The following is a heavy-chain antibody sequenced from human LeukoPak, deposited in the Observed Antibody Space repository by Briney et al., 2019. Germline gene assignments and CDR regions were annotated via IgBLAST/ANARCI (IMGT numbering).Heavy chain of an antibody. CDR1: GFTFSSCW. D-gene: IGHD5-24*01. Sequence: GGSLRLSCAASGFTFSSCWMSWVRQAPGKGLEYVAESSGSGRDTYYADSVQGRFTISRDNSKNTLYLQMNSLRAEDTAEYYCGRRTQDGYNSPIDYWGQGTLVTVSS. V-gene: IGHV3-23*01. CDR3: GRRTQDGYNSPIDY. CDR2: SSGSGRDT. J-gene: IGHJ4*02.